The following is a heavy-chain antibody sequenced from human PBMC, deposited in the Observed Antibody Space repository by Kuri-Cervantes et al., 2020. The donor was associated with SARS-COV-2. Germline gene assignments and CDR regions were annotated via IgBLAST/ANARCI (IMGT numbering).Heavy chain of an antibody. J-gene: IGHJ3*02. CDR2: ISWNSGSI. CDR1: GFTFDDYA. Sequence: SLKIPCAAPGFTFDDYAMHWVRQAPGKGLEWVSGISWNSGSIGYADSVKGRFTISRDNAKNSLYLQMNSLRAEDMALYYCAKDLYGSGSSPGAFDIWGQGTMVTVSS. CDR3: AKDLYGSGSSPGAFDI. V-gene: IGHV3-9*03. D-gene: IGHD3-10*01.